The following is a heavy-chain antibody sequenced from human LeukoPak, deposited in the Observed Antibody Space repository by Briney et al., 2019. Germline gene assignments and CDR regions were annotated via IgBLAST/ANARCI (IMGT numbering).Heavy chain of an antibody. J-gene: IGHJ3*02. CDR2: IYYSGST. CDR1: GGSFSGYY. V-gene: IGHV4-31*11. D-gene: IGHD3-10*01. CDR3: ARELNYYGSGSYYNI. Sequence: SETLSLTCAVYGGSFSGYYWSWIRQHPGKGLEWIGYIYYSGSTYYNPSLKSRVTISVDTSKNQFSLKLSSVTAADTAVYYCARELNYYGSGSYYNIWGQGTMVTVSS.